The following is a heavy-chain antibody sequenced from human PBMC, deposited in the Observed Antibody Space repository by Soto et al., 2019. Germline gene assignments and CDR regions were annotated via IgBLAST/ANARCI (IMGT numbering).Heavy chain of an antibody. V-gene: IGHV4-39*01. Sequence: SETLSLTCTVSGGSISSGSYYWGWIRQPPGKGLEWIGSIYYSGSTYYNLSLESRVTISVDTSKNQVSLKMSSVTAADTAVYYCARRDPGYSYDSYYYYDMDVWGQGTTVTVSS. D-gene: IGHD5-18*01. CDR1: GGSISSGSYY. J-gene: IGHJ6*02. CDR3: ARRDPGYSYDSYYYYDMDV. CDR2: IYYSGST.